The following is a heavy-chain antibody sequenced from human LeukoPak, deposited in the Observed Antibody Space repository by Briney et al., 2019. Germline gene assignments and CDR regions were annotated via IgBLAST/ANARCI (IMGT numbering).Heavy chain of an antibody. J-gene: IGHJ4*02. CDR2: ISGSGGST. V-gene: IGHV3-23*01. D-gene: IGHD4-17*01. CDR3: AKGLEADYELTVYFDY. CDR1: GFTFSSYA. Sequence: GGSLRLSCAASGFTFSSYAMSWVRQAPGKGLEWVSAISGSGGSTYYADSVKGRFTISRDNSKNTLYLQMNSLRAEDTAVYYCAKGLEADYELTVYFDYWGQGTLVTVSS.